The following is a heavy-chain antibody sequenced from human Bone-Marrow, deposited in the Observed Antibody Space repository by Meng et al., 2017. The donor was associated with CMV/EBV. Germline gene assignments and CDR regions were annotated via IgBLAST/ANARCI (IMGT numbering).Heavy chain of an antibody. CDR1: GYTLTELY. CDR3: ATSGNGDYLTGGY. V-gene: IGHV1-24*01. D-gene: IGHD4-17*01. Sequence: QVHRVQSGAEVNKPGASVKLSCKVSGYTLTELYMHWVRQAPGKGLEWMGGFDPEDGETIYAQKFQGRVTMTEDTSTDTAYMELSSLRSEDTAVYYCATSGNGDYLTGGYWGQGTLVTVSS. J-gene: IGHJ4*02. CDR2: FDPEDGET.